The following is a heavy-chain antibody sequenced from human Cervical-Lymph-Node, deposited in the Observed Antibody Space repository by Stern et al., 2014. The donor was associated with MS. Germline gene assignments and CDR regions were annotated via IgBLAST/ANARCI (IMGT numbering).Heavy chain of an antibody. V-gene: IGHV4-59*01. D-gene: IGHD3-10*01. Sequence: QVQLQESGPGLVKPSETLSLTCTVSGGSISNYYWSWIRQSPGKGLEWIGYIYYSGSTNYNPSLKSRVTISVDTSKNQFSLKLSSVTAADTAVYYCASTFRGYGSGRIDYWGQGTLVTVSS. CDR3: ASTFRGYGSGRIDY. CDR2: IYYSGST. J-gene: IGHJ4*02. CDR1: GGSISNYY.